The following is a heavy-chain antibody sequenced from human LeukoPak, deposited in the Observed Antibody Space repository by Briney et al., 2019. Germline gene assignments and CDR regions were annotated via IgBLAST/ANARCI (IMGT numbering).Heavy chain of an antibody. D-gene: IGHD5-18*01. V-gene: IGHV4-4*07. Sequence: SETLSLTCPVTGGSICSYYWSWIRQPAGKGLEWIGRIYTSGSTNYNPSLKSRVTMSVDTSKNQFSLKLSSVTAADTAVYYCARVRVGYSYGYVLDYWGQGTLVTVSS. J-gene: IGHJ4*02. CDR3: ARVRVGYSYGYVLDY. CDR1: GGSICSYY. CDR2: IYTSGST.